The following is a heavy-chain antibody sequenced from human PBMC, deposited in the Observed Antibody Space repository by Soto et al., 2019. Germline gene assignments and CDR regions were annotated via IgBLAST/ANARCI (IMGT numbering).Heavy chain of an antibody. D-gene: IGHD4-17*01. Sequence: SESLSLTCTVCGGSISSSSYYWGWIRQPPGKGLEWIGSIYHSGSTYYNPSLKSRVTISVDTSKNQFSLKLSSVTAADTVVYYCARIYGDYVVFAYWGQGTLVTVSS. V-gene: IGHV4-39*01. CDR2: IYHSGST. CDR3: ARIYGDYVVFAY. CDR1: GGSISSSSYY. J-gene: IGHJ4*02.